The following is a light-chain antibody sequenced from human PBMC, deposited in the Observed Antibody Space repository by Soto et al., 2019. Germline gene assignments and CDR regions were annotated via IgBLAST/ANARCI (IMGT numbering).Light chain of an antibody. CDR2: AAS. CDR1: QDIKNW. V-gene: IGKV1-12*01. J-gene: IGKJ4*01. CDR3: QQTSTFPRT. Sequence: DIPMTQSPSSVSASVGDRVTITCRASQDIKNWLAWYQQKPGGAPKLLIYAASSVQSGVPSRFSGSGFGTDFTLTISSLQPEDFATYHCQQTSTFPRTFGGGTMVEI.